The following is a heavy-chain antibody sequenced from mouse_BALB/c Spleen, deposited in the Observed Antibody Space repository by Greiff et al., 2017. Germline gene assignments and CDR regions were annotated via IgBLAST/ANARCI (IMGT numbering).Heavy chain of an antibody. CDR3: ARGYYDYAMDY. J-gene: IGHJ4*01. CDR2: ISNGGGST. CDR1: GFTFSSYT. V-gene: IGHV5-12-2*01. Sequence: EVQVVESGGGLVQPGGSLKLSCAASGFTFSSYTMSWVRQTPEKRLEWVAYISNGGGSTYYPDTVKGRFTISRDNAKNTLYLQMSSLKSEDTAMYYCARGYYDYAMDYWGQGTSVTVSS. D-gene: IGHD2-3*01.